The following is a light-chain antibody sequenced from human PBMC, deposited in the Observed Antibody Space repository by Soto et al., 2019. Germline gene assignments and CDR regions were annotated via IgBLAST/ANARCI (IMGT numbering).Light chain of an antibody. V-gene: IGLV2-14*01. CDR1: SSDVGGYNY. CDR2: EVS. J-gene: IGLJ2*01. CDR3: SSYTSSSTPVV. Sequence: QSALIQPPSMSGSPGQSITISCITTSSDVGGYNYVSWYQQHPGKAPKLMIYEVSNRPSGVSNRFSGSKSGNTASLTISGLQAEDEADYYCSSYTSSSTPVVFGGGTKLTVL.